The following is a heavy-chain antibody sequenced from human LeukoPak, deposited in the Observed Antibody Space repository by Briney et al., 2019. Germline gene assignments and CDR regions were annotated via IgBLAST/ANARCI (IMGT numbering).Heavy chain of an antibody. V-gene: IGHV4-4*07. CDR3: AREGPYSGRWYYFDY. J-gene: IGHJ4*02. CDR2: IYSSGNT. CDR1: GGPIRSYF. Sequence: PSETLALPCTVFGGPIRSYFWRWIRQPAGKGLEVIGRIYSSGNTNYNPPLQTRLTMPLDTSKNQFSLKLTSVTAADTAFSYCAREGPYSGRWYYFDYWGQGILVTVSS. D-gene: IGHD6-13*01.